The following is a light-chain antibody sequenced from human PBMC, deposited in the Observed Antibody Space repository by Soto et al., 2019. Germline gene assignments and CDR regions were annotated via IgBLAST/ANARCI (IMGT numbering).Light chain of an antibody. J-gene: IGKJ4*01. V-gene: IGKV4-1*01. Sequence: DIVMTQSPDSLAVSLGERATINCESSQSVLYSSDNKNYLAWYQQKPGQPPKLLIYWASTRESGVPDRFSGSGSGTDFTLTISSLQDEDVAVYYCQQYYITPLTFGAGPKVDIK. CDR1: QSVLYSSDNKNY. CDR2: WAS. CDR3: QQYYITPLT.